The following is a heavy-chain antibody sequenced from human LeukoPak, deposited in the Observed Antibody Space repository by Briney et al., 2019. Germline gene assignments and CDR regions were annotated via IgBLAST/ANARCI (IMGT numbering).Heavy chain of an antibody. CDR1: GDSMDSYY. Sequence: SGTLSLTCTVSGDSMDSYYWTWIRQPPGKGLEWVGQIYYRADTGDTHYNSSLKSRVNVSIDRSRKRFSLRLSSVTAADTAVYYCARVGTGTTNYYYYGMDIWGKGTMVIVSS. J-gene: IGHJ6*04. CDR2: IYYRADTGDT. CDR3: ARVGTGTTNYYYYGMDI. V-gene: IGHV4-59*01. D-gene: IGHD1-1*01.